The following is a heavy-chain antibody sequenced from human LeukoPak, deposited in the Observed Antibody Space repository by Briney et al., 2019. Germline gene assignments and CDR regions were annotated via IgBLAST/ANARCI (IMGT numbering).Heavy chain of an antibody. Sequence: GGSLRLSCAASGFTVSSNYMSWVRQAPGKGLEWVSVIYSGGSTYYADSVKGRFTISRDNSKTTLYLQMNSLRAEDTAVYYCASQIAYGEGIDYWGQGTLVTVSS. CDR2: IYSGGST. D-gene: IGHD4-17*01. CDR3: ASQIAYGEGIDY. V-gene: IGHV3-53*01. CDR1: GFTVSSNY. J-gene: IGHJ4*02.